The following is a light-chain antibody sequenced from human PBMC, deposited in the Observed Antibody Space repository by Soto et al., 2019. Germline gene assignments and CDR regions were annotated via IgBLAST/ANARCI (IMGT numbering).Light chain of an antibody. Sequence: IVLTQSPATLSLSPGERATLSCRASQSVRSYLAWYQQKPGQAPRLLIYDASNRATGIPDRFSGSGSGTDFTPTITRLEPEDFAVYFCQQYGSSPRTCGQGTRREIK. CDR2: DAS. CDR3: QQYGSSPRT. V-gene: IGKV3D-20*01. CDR1: QSVRSY. J-gene: IGKJ5*01.